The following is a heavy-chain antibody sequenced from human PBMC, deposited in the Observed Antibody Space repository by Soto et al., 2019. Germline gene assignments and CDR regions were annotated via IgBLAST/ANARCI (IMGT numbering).Heavy chain of an antibody. Sequence: GSLRLSCAASGFTFSSYGMHWVRQAPGKGLEWVAVIWYDGSNKYYADSVKGRFTISRDNSKNTLYLQMNSLRAEDTAVYYCARLNDFWSGYYYYGMDVWGQGTTVTVSS. CDR1: GFTFSSYG. D-gene: IGHD3-3*01. CDR3: ARLNDFWSGYYYYGMDV. J-gene: IGHJ6*02. CDR2: IWYDGSNK. V-gene: IGHV3-33*01.